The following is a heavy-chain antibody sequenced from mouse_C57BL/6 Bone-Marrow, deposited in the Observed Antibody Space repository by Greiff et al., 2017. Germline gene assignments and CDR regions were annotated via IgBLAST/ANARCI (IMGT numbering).Heavy chain of an antibody. CDR1: GYAFTNYL. CDR3: ARKGVADY. J-gene: IGHJ2*01. Sequence: VQLQQSGAELVRPGTLVKVSCKASGYAFTNYLIEWVKQRPGQGLEWIGVINPGSGGTNYNEKFKGKATLTADKSSSTAYMQLSSLTSEDSAVYFCARKGVADYWGQGTTLTVSS. D-gene: IGHD1-3*01. V-gene: IGHV1-54*01. CDR2: INPGSGGT.